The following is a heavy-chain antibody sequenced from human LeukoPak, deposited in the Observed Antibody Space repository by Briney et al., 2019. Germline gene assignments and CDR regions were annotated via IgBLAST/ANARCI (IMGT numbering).Heavy chain of an antibody. D-gene: IGHD1-26*01. V-gene: IGHV3-11*01. J-gene: IGHJ5*02. CDR2: ISSSGSTI. CDR3: ASYSGSYYTYWFDP. CDR1: GFTFSDYY. Sequence: GGSLRLSCAASGFTFSDYYMSWIRQAPGKGLVWVSYISSSGSTIYYADSVKGRFTISRDNAKNSLYLQMNSLRAEDTAVYYCASYSGSYYTYWFDPWGQGTLVTVSS.